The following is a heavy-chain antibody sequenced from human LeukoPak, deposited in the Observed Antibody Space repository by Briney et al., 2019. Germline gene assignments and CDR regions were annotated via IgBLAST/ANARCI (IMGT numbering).Heavy chain of an antibody. CDR2: INHSGST. Sequence: PSETLSLTCAVYGGSFSGYYWSWIRQPSGKGLEWIGEINHSGSTNYNPSLKSRVTISIDTSKKQFSLKLSSVTAADTAVYYCARGGNSSPKGRPSHSWYFDLWGRGTPVTVSS. CDR1: GGSFSGYY. V-gene: IGHV4-34*01. D-gene: IGHD6-13*01. J-gene: IGHJ2*01. CDR3: ARGGNSSPKGRPSHSWYFDL.